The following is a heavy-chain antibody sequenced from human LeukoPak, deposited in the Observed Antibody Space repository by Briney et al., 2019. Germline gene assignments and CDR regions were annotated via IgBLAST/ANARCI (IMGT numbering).Heavy chain of an antibody. J-gene: IGHJ3*02. CDR2: ISSSSSYI. D-gene: IGHD6-13*01. Sequence: TGGSLRLSCAASGFTFSSYSMNWVRQAPGKGLEWVSSISSSSSYIYYADSVKGRFTISRDNAKNSLYLQMNSLRAEDTAVCYCARVIAAAGLGGAFDIWGQGTMVTVSS. V-gene: IGHV3-21*01. CDR3: ARVIAAAGLGGAFDI. CDR1: GFTFSSYS.